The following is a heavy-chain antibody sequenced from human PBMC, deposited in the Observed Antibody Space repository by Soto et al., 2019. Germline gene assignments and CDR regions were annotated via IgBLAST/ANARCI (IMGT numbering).Heavy chain of an antibody. CDR2: IYRTGST. Sequence: LSRTFAVSGGSFTSNNWWTWVRQPPGQGLEWIGEIYRTGSTNYNPSLKSRVTISLDKSENQFSLKVTSLTAADTAVYYCASRDPGTSVDYWGQGTLVTVSS. CDR1: GGSFTSNNW. D-gene: IGHD1-7*01. V-gene: IGHV4-4*02. CDR3: ASRDPGTSVDY. J-gene: IGHJ4*02.